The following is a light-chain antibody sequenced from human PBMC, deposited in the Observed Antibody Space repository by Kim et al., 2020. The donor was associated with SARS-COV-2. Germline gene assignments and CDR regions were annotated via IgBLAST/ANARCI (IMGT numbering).Light chain of an antibody. CDR2: AAS. V-gene: IGKV1-9*01. CDR3: QQLDSYPFS. CDR1: QGINSY. J-gene: IGKJ4*01. Sequence: ASVGDRVTITCRASQGINSYLALYQQKPGKAPKLLIYAASTLQSGVPSRFSGSGSGTDFTLTISSLQPEDFATYYCQQLDSYPFSFGGGTKVDIK.